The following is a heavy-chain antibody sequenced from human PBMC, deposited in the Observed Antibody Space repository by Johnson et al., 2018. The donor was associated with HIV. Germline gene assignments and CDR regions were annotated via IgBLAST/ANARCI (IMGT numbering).Heavy chain of an antibody. CDR2: ISYDGSNK. D-gene: IGHD6-19*01. V-gene: IGHV3-30*04. CDR3: AKGSGWYSAFDI. J-gene: IGHJ3*02. CDR1: GFTFRSYA. Sequence: QEQLVESGGGLVQPGGSLRLSCAASGFTFRSYAMHWVRQAPGKGLEWVAVISYDGSNKYYADSVKGRFTISRDNAKNSLYLQMNSLRDEDTAIYYCAKGSGWYSAFDIWGQGTMVTVSS.